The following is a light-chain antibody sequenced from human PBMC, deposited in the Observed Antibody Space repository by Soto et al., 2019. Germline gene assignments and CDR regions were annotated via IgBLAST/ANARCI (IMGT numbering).Light chain of an antibody. CDR1: QSVSRH. V-gene: IGKV3-11*01. Sequence: EIVLTQSPGTLSLSPGEIATLSCRASQSVSRHLAWYQQKPGQAPRLLIYDASNRATGIPARFSGSGSGTDFTLTISSLEPEDFAVYYCQQRLNWPPITFGQGTRLEIK. CDR3: QQRLNWPPIT. CDR2: DAS. J-gene: IGKJ5*01.